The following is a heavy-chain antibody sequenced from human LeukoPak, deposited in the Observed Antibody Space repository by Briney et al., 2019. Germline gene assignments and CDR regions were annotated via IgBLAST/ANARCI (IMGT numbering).Heavy chain of an antibody. CDR2: IEYSGGSA. J-gene: IGHJ4*02. Sequence: PGGSLRLSCIVSGFTLSSYEMSWIRQAPGKGLEWVASIEYSGGSAYYADSVKGRFSISRDNAKNSLFLQMNSLRAEDTAIYYCVRDYVWGTSESDYWGQGILVTVSS. V-gene: IGHV3-23*01. CDR3: VRDYVWGTSESDY. D-gene: IGHD3-16*01. CDR1: GFTLSSYE.